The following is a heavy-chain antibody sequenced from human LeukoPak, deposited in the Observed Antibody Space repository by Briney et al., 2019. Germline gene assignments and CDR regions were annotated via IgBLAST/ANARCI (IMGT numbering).Heavy chain of an antibody. Sequence: GGSLRLSCAASGFTFSSYWMSWVRQAPGKGLEGVSYISTSGSTIYYADSVKGRFTISRDNAKNSLYLQMNSLRAEDTAVYYCARDGPVVTTPFDNWGQGTLVTVSS. CDR2: ISTSGSTI. J-gene: IGHJ4*02. CDR1: GFTFSSYW. D-gene: IGHD4-23*01. CDR3: ARDGPVVTTPFDN. V-gene: IGHV3-48*04.